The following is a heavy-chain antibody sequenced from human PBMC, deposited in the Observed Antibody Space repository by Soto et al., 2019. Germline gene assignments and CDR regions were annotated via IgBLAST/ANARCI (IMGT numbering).Heavy chain of an antibody. D-gene: IGHD6-13*01. CDR1: GYTFTSYA. V-gene: IGHV1-3*01. CDR2: INAGNGDT. J-gene: IGHJ6*02. CDR3: ARDRTAAAGRGYYYYYYGMDV. Sequence: GASVKVSCKASGYTFTSYAMHWVRQAPGQRLEWMGWINAGNGDTKYSQKFQGRVTITRDTSASTAHMELSSLRSEDTAVYYCARDRTAAAGRGYYYYYYGMDVWGQGTTVTV.